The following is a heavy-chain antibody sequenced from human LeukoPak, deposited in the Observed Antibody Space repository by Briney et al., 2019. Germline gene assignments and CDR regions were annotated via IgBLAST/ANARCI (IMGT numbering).Heavy chain of an antibody. Sequence: GGSLRLSCAASGFTFTDYSMSWVRQAPGKGLEWVSSISSSSSYIYYADSVKGRFTISRDNAKNSLYLQMNSLRAEDTAVYHCARDRVAAAGTYYYGMDVWGQGTTVTVSS. CDR2: ISSSSSYI. CDR3: ARDRVAAAGTYYYGMDV. J-gene: IGHJ6*02. D-gene: IGHD6-13*01. V-gene: IGHV3-21*01. CDR1: GFTFTDYS.